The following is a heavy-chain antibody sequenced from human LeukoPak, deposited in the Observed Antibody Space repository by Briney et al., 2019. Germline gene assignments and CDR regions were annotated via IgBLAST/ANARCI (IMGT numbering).Heavy chain of an antibody. CDR2: INHSGST. Sequence: PSETLSLTCAVYGGSFSGYYWSWIRQPPGKGLEWIGEINHSGSTNYNPSLKSRVTISVDTSKNQFSLKLSSVTAADTAVYYCARQIPQDVLLWFGEYPGVDYWGQGTLVTVSS. CDR3: ARQIPQDVLLWFGEYPGVDY. D-gene: IGHD3-10*01. V-gene: IGHV4-34*01. J-gene: IGHJ4*02. CDR1: GGSFSGYY.